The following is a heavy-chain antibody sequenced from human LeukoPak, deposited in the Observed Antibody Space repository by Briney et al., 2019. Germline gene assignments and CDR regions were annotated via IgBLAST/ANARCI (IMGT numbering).Heavy chain of an antibody. CDR1: GGTFSSYA. J-gene: IGHJ4*02. CDR2: IIPIFGTA. D-gene: IGHD2-2*01. CDR3: TRDLYQVLRECYFDY. V-gene: IGHV1-69*13. Sequence: SVKVSCKASGGTFSSYAISWVRQAPGQGLEWMGGIIPIFGTANYAQKFQGRVTITADESTSTAYMELSSLRSDDTAVYYCTRDLYQVLRECYFDYWGQGTLVTVSS.